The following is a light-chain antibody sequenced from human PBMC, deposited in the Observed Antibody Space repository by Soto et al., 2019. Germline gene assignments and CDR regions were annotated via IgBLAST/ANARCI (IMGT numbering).Light chain of an antibody. J-gene: IGKJ1*01. CDR1: QIIRSW. CDR2: DAS. V-gene: IGKV1-5*01. CDR3: QQYNSYPWT. Sequence: DIQMTQSPSSLSASVGDRVTITCRASQIIRSWAWYQQRPGKAPNLLIYDASTLKSGVPSRFSGNTSGTQCTLTISSLQPDDVATYYCQQYNSYPWTLGQGTKVDIK.